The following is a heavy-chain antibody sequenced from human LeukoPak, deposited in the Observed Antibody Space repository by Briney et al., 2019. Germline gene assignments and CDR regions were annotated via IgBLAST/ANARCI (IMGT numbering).Heavy chain of an antibody. Sequence: ASVKVSCKASGYTFTAYYMHWVRQAPGQGLEWMGWINPTSGGTNYAQKFQGRVTMTRDTSISTAYMELSRLRSDDTAVYYCARSQRGYSGYDYFDYWGQGTLVTVSS. CDR3: ARSQRGYSGYDYFDY. J-gene: IGHJ4*02. CDR2: INPTSGGT. D-gene: IGHD5-12*01. V-gene: IGHV1-2*02. CDR1: GYTFTAYY.